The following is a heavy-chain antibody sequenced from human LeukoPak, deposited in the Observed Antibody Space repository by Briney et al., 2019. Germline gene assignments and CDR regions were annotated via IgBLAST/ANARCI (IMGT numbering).Heavy chain of an antibody. CDR2: IYTSGST. J-gene: IGHJ6*03. D-gene: IGHD1-26*01. CDR3: ARGGSDSYYYYYYMDV. V-gene: IGHV4-4*07. CDR1: GGSISSYY. Sequence: PSETLSLTCTVSGGSISSYYWSWIRQPAGKGLGWIGRIYTSGSTNYNPSLKSRVTMSVDTSKNQFSLKLSSVTAADTAVYYCARGGSDSYYYYYYMDVWGKGTTVTVSS.